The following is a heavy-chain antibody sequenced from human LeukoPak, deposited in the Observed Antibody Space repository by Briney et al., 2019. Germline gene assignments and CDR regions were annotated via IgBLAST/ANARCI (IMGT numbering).Heavy chain of an antibody. D-gene: IGHD3-22*01. CDR2: ISYDGSNQ. Sequence: PGGSLRLSCAASGFTFSSYGIHWVRQAPGKGLEWVAVISYDGSNQYYADSVKGRFTISRDNSRNTLYLQMNSLRPQDTAVYYCAKGNRVMVNTWHLVSWGQGTLVTVTS. CDR1: GFTFSSYG. CDR3: AKGNRVMVNTWHLVS. V-gene: IGHV3-30*18. J-gene: IGHJ4*02.